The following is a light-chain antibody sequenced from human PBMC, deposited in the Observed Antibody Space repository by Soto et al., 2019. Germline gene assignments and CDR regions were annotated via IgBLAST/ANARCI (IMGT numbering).Light chain of an antibody. J-gene: IGKJ2*01. CDR3: HQYNSDYT. Sequence: DMQMTQSPSTLSAFVGDRVTITCRASQSINNCLAWYQQKPGEAPKLLIYDASSLQSGVPSRFSGSGSGTDFTLTISSLQPDDFATYYCHQYNSDYTFGQGTRLEV. V-gene: IGKV1-5*01. CDR1: QSINNC. CDR2: DAS.